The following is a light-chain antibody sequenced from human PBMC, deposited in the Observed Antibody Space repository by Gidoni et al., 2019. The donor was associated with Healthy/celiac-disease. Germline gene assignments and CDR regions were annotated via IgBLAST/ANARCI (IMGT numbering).Light chain of an antibody. CDR2: DDS. V-gene: IGLV3-21*03. Sequence: SYVLTQPPSVSVAPGKPARITCGGNNIGSKSGHWYQQKPGQAPGLVVYDDSDRPSGIPERFSGSNSGNTATLTISRVEAGDEADYYCQVWDSSSDHPDWVFGGGTKLTVL. CDR1: NIGSKS. CDR3: QVWDSSSDHPDWV. J-gene: IGLJ3*02.